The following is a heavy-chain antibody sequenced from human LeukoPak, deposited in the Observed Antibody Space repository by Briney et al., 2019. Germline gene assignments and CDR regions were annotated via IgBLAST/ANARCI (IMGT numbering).Heavy chain of an antibody. D-gene: IGHD3-10*01. J-gene: IGHJ4*02. Sequence: GSLRLSCAVSGFTVSDYYMSWVRQSPGKGLEWIGTIYYSGTTYYKSSLKSRVTISVDTSNNQFSLKLSSVTAADTAVYYCARCITMVRGIIRPPDYWGQGTLVTVSS. CDR2: IYYSGTT. V-gene: IGHV4-38-2*01. CDR1: GFTVSDYY. CDR3: ARCITMVRGIIRPPDY.